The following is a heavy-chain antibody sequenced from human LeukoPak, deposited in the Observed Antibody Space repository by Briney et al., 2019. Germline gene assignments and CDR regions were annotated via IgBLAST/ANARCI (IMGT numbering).Heavy chain of an antibody. Sequence: GRSLRLSCAASGFTFSSYDMHWVRQVPGKGLEWVAVMYYDGRNKYYADSAKGRFTISRDNSKNTLYLQINSLRAEDTAVFYCARKVLVPAATGADAFDVWGRGTMVIVSS. D-gene: IGHD2-2*01. CDR2: MYYDGRNK. J-gene: IGHJ3*01. CDR1: GFTFSSYD. V-gene: IGHV3-33*01. CDR3: ARKVLVPAATGADAFDV.